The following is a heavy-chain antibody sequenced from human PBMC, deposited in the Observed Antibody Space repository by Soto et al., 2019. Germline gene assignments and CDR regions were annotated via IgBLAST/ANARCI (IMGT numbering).Heavy chain of an antibody. Sequence: QVQLQQWGAGLLKPSETLSLTCAVYGGSFSGYYWTWIRQAPGKGLEWIGEINHCGGTNYNSSLKSRVTISVDTSKNQFSLILYSVTAADTAVYYCARDQQYYQFWSGCQNEGPCAMDVWGQGTTVTVSS. V-gene: IGHV4-34*02. CDR2: INHCGGT. D-gene: IGHD3-3*02. CDR1: GGSFSGYY. CDR3: ARDQQYYQFWSGCQNEGPCAMDV. J-gene: IGHJ6*02.